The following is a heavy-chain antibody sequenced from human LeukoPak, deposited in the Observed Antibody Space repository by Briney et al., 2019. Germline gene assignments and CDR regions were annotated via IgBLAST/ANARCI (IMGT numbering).Heavy chain of an antibody. D-gene: IGHD1/OR15-1a*01. CDR3: AGGNSMNV. V-gene: IGHV3-7*03. CDR2: IKKDGSGI. Sequence: PGGSLRPSCAVFEFPFSDSWMYWVRQAPGKGLEGVANIKKDGSGISYVDSVQGRFIISRDNAKNSLYLQMNSLRVEDTAVYFCAGGNSMNVWGKGTAVTVSS. J-gene: IGHJ6*04. CDR1: EFPFSDSW.